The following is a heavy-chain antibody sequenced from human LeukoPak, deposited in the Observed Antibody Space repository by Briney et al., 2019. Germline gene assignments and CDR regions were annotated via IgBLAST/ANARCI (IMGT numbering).Heavy chain of an antibody. Sequence: SETLSLPCAVYGGSFSGYYWSWIRQPPGKGLEWIGEINHSGSTNYNPSLKSRVTISVDTSKNQFSLKLSSVTAADTAVYFCARPAAVSTFDSFHIWGQGTLVAVSS. CDR1: GGSFSGYY. CDR2: INHSGST. D-gene: IGHD5/OR15-5a*01. V-gene: IGHV4-34*01. CDR3: ARPAAVSTFDSFHI. J-gene: IGHJ3*02.